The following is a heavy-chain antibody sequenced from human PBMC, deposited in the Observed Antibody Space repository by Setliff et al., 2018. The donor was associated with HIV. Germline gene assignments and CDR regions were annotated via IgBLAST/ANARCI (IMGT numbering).Heavy chain of an antibody. CDR2: IYYHGST. V-gene: IGHV4-39*01. Sequence: KPSETLSLTCTVSGGSISSTNYFWGWIRQPPGKGLEWIGTIYYHGSTYYNPSLKSRVTISIDTSKNQFSLQLTSVTAADTAVYYCVNPSGAMGDFDSWGQGTLVTVPQ. CDR1: GGSISSTNYF. J-gene: IGHJ4*02. D-gene: IGHD3-16*01. CDR3: VNPSGAMGDFDS.